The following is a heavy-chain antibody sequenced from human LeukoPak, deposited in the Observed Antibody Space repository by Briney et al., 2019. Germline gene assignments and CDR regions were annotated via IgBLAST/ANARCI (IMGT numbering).Heavy chain of an antibody. Sequence: GGSLRLSCAASGFTFSSYGMHWVRQAPGKGLEWVAVISYDGSNKYYADSVKGRFTISRDNSKNTLYLQMNSLRAEDTAVYYCAKEPYLFMYYYDSSGYPTNYFDYWGQGTLVTVSS. J-gene: IGHJ4*02. CDR1: GFTFSSYG. CDR2: ISYDGSNK. CDR3: AKEPYLFMYYYDSSGYPTNYFDY. V-gene: IGHV3-30*18. D-gene: IGHD3-22*01.